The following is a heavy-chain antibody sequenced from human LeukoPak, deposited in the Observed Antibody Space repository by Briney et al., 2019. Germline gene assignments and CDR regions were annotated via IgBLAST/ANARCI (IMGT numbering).Heavy chain of an antibody. CDR1: GFTVSSNY. CDR3: ATIAAAGIFDY. CDR2: IYSGGSI. Sequence: GGSLRLSCAASGFTVSSNYMSWVRQAPGKGLEWVSVIYSGGSIYYADSVRGRFTISRDNSKNTLYLQMNSLRAEGTAVYYCATIAAAGIFDYWGQGTLVTVSS. V-gene: IGHV3-53*01. D-gene: IGHD6-13*01. J-gene: IGHJ4*02.